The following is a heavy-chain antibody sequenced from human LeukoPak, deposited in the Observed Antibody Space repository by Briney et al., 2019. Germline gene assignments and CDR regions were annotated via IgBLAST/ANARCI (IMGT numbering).Heavy chain of an antibody. J-gene: IGHJ4*02. CDR1: RFTLSGYW. CDR3: ATDDHVNWHHY. V-gene: IGHV3-7*01. CDR2: INQDGSQK. Sequence: GGSLRLSCEASRFTLSGYWMSWVRQAPGKGLEWVANINQDGSQKHYVDSVKGRFTISRDNAKNSLYLQMTSLRAEDTAVYYCATDDHVNWHHYWGQGTLVTVSS. D-gene: IGHD3-10*02.